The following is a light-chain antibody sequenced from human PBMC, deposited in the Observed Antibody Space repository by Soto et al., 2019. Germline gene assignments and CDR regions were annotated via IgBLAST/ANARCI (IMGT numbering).Light chain of an antibody. V-gene: IGKV3-15*01. CDR1: QSINTY. CDR3: QQYNNWPPWT. J-gene: IGKJ1*01. Sequence: ENVLTQSPATLSLSPGEGATLSCRASQSINTYLAWYQQKPGQAPRLLIYGASTRATGIPVRFSGSGSGTELTLTISSLQSEDFAVYYCQQYNNWPPWTFGQGTKVDIK. CDR2: GAS.